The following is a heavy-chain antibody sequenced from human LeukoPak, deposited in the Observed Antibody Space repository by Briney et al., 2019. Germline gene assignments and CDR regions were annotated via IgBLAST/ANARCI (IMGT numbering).Heavy chain of an antibody. CDR1: GCTFTGYY. D-gene: IGHD6-13*01. Sequence: ASVKVSCKASGCTFTGYYMHWVRQAPGQGLEWMGRINPNSGGTNYAQKFQGRVTMTRDTSISTAYMELSRLRSDDTAVYYCASTPSRYSSSWYSAYWGQGTLVTVSS. J-gene: IGHJ4*02. V-gene: IGHV1-2*06. CDR2: INPNSGGT. CDR3: ASTPSRYSSSWYSAY.